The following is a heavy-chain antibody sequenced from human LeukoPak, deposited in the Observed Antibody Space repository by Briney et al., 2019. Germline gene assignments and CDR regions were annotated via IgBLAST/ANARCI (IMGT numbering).Heavy chain of an antibody. CDR3: ARETAPYSSGWGAFDI. V-gene: IGHV4-59*01. D-gene: IGHD6-19*01. CDR1: GGSFSGYY. J-gene: IGHJ3*02. Sequence: SETLSLTCAVYGGSFSGYYWSWIRQPPGKGLEWIGYIYYSGSTNYNPSLKSRVTISVDTSKNQFSLKLSSVTAADTAVYYCARETAPYSSGWGAFDIWGQGTMVTVSS. CDR2: IYYSGST.